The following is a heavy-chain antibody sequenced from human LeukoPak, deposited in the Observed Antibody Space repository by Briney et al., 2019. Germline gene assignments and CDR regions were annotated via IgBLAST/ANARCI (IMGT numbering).Heavy chain of an antibody. Sequence: NPGESLKISCQGSGYSFTNNWIGWVRHMPGEGLDWMAIVYPGDSHTKYNPSFQGQVTISADKSSSTAYSQWISLRASDTAIYYCVRTPTCSSGTCYPNWFDSWGQGTLVTVSS. CDR2: VYPGDSHT. CDR1: GYSFTNNW. V-gene: IGHV5-51*01. J-gene: IGHJ5*01. CDR3: VRTPTCSSGTCYPNWFDS. D-gene: IGHD2-15*01.